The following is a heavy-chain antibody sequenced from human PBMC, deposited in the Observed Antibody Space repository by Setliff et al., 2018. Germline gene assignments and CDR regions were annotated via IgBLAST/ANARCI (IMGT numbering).Heavy chain of an antibody. CDR2: IHYSGST. Sequence: SETMSLTCSASGGSISSGSYYWGWIRQPPRKGLEWIGSIHYSGSTYYYPSLKSRVTISVVTSKNKFSVNLGSVFAADTAVYYCAREVGISGYYGRSSHYAFDIWGQGTMVTVAS. V-gene: IGHV4-39*07. CDR1: GGSISSGSYY. CDR3: AREVGISGYYGRSSHYAFDI. J-gene: IGHJ3*02. D-gene: IGHD3-22*01.